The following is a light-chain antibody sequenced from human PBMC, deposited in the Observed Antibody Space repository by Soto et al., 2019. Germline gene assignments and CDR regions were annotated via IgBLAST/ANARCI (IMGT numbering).Light chain of an antibody. V-gene: IGLV1-51*01. CDR3: ATWDSSLRAYV. Sequence: QSVLTQPPSVSAAPGQKVTISCSGSTSNIGNNYVSWYQHLPGAAPKLLIYDYNRRPSGIPDRFSGSRSGTSATLGITGLQTGDEADYCCATWDSSLRAYVFGTGTKLTVL. CDR2: DYN. CDR1: TSNIGNNY. J-gene: IGLJ1*01.